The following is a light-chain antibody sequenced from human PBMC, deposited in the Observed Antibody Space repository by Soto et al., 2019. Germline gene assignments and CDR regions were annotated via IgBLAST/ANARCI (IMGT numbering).Light chain of an antibody. Sequence: DIQMTQSPSSLSASVGDRVTITCQASQDITNYLNWYQQKPGKAPKLLIYGASNLEIGVPSRFSGSGSGADFTFTINSLQPEDIATYYCQHYGSSTAFGQGTRVEIK. CDR1: QDITNY. CDR3: QHYGSSTA. J-gene: IGKJ1*01. CDR2: GAS. V-gene: IGKV1-33*01.